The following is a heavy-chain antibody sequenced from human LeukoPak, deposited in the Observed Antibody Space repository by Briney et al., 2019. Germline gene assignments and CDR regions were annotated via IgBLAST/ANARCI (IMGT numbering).Heavy chain of an antibody. Sequence: ASVKVSCKASGGTFSSYAISWVRQAPGQGLEWMGGIIPIFGTANYAQKFQGRVTITADESTSTAYMELSSLRSEDTAVYYCARDRTVVTPIDAFDIWGQGTMVTVSS. J-gene: IGHJ3*02. D-gene: IGHD4-23*01. CDR1: GGTFSSYA. CDR2: IIPIFGTA. CDR3: ARDRTVVTPIDAFDI. V-gene: IGHV1-69*13.